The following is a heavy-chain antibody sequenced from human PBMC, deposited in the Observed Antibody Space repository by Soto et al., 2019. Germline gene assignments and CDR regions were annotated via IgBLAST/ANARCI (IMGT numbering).Heavy chain of an antibody. J-gene: IGHJ4*02. V-gene: IGHV3-11*01. D-gene: IGHD2-2*01. CDR2: ISSSGSTI. CDR1: GFTFSDYY. Sequence: PGGSLRLSCAASGFTFSDYYMSWIRQAPGKGLEWVSYISSSGSTIYYADSVKGRFTISRDNAKNSLYLQMNSLRAEDTAVYYCAKGWRAVPAAAPRFDYWGQGTLVTVYS. CDR3: AKGWRAVPAAAPRFDY.